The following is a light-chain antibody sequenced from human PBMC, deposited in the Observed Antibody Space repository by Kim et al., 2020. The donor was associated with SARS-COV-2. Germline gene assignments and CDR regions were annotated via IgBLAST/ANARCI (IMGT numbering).Light chain of an antibody. CDR3: QQYVISPRT. CDR1: ESLTGNH. J-gene: IGKJ1*01. V-gene: IGKV3-20*01. CDR2: RTS. Sequence: EIVMTQSPGTLSLSPGERATLSCRASESLTGNHLAWYQQKPGQAPRLLIYRTSSRAAGIPDRFSGRGSGTDFTLTISRLEPKDFAVYYCQQYVISPRTFGQGTKVDIK.